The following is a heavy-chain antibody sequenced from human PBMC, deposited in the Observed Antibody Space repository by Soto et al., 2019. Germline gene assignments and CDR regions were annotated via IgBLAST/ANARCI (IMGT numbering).Heavy chain of an antibody. CDR1: GFTLSDNY. CDR2: TRNKANRYTT. Sequence: PGGSLRLSCAGSGFTLSDNYMDWVRQAPGKGLEWVGRTRNKANRYTTEYAASVKGRFTVSRDESMNSLHLQMNSLKTEDTAVYYCVRTSHYGSGTWNFDFWGQGTVLTVSS. J-gene: IGHJ4*02. CDR3: VRTSHYGSGTWNFDF. D-gene: IGHD3-10*01. V-gene: IGHV3-72*01.